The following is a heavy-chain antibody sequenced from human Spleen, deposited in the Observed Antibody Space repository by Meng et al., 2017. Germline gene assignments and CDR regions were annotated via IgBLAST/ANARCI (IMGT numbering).Heavy chain of an antibody. J-gene: IGHJ4*02. Sequence: SETLSLTCSVSGDSLSSYFWTWIRQPPGKGLEWIGYIDYSGSTNCNPSFKSRVTFSVDTSKSQFSLNLSSVTDADTAVYYCARGSFIAASGTHFDYWGRGTLVTVSS. CDR1: GDSLSSYF. D-gene: IGHD6-13*01. V-gene: IGHV4-59*12. CDR2: IDYSGST. CDR3: ARGSFIAASGTHFDY.